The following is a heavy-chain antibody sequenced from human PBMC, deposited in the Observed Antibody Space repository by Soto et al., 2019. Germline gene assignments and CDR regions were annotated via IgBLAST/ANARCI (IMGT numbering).Heavy chain of an antibody. V-gene: IGHV1-18*01. CDR1: GYTFTSYG. D-gene: IGHD3-3*01. CDR2: ISAYNGNT. J-gene: IGHJ4*02. Sequence: QVRLVQSGAEVKKPGASVKVSCKASGYTFTSYGISWVRQAPGQGLEWMGWISAYNGNTNYAQKLQGRVTMTTDTATSTAYMELRSLRSDDTAVYYCARVLVTIFGVGEDFDYWGQGTLVTVSS. CDR3: ARVLVTIFGVGEDFDY.